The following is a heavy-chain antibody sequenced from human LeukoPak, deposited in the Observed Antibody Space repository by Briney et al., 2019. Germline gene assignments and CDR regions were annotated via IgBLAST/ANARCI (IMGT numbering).Heavy chain of an antibody. J-gene: IGHJ5*02. CDR3: ATSTSYDFWSGYPNWFDP. D-gene: IGHD3-3*01. V-gene: IGHV4-31*03. Sequence: PSETLSLTCTVSGGSISSGGYHWSWIRQHPGKDLEWIGNIDYSGKTYYNPSLKSRITISIDTSEKQFSLMLSSVTAADTAVYYCATSTSYDFWSGYPNWFDPWGQGTLVTVSS. CDR1: GGSISSGGYH. CDR2: IDYSGKT.